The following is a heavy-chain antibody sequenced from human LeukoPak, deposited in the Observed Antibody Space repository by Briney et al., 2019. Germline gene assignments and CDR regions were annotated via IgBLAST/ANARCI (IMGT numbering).Heavy chain of an antibody. CDR1: GFIFTDYW. J-gene: IGHJ4*02. D-gene: IGHD6-6*01. CDR2: ISSSSYI. V-gene: IGHV3-69-1*01. Sequence: GGSLRLSCAASGFIFTDYWMNWVRQAPGKGLEWVSSISSSSYIYYADSVKGRFTISRDNAKNSLYLQMNSLRAEDTAVYYCAREIAARIFDYWGQGTLVTVSS. CDR3: AREIAARIFDY.